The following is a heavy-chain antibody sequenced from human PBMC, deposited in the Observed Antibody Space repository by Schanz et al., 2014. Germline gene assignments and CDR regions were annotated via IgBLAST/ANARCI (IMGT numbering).Heavy chain of an antibody. V-gene: IGHV3-23*01. CDR3: AKDAENTAMITDYFDY. CDR2: ISGSGGST. Sequence: EVQLLESGGGLVQPGGSLRLSCAASGFTFSSYAMSWVRQAPGKGLEWVSAISGSGGSTYYADSVKGRFTISRDNSKNTLYLQMNSLRAEDTAVYYCAKDAENTAMITDYFDYWGQGTLVTVSP. D-gene: IGHD5-18*01. CDR1: GFTFSSYA. J-gene: IGHJ4*02.